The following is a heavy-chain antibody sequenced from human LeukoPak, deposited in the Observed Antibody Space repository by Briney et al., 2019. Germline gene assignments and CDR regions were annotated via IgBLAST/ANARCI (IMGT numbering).Heavy chain of an antibody. D-gene: IGHD2-8*01. J-gene: IGHJ5*02. Sequence: PSETLSLTCAVYGGSFSGYYWSWIRQPPGKGLEWIGEINHSGSTNYNPSLKSRVTISVDTSKNQFSLKLSSVTAADTAVYYCARSVHSTNGVCSSREVDWFDPWGQGTLVTVSS. CDR3: ARSVHSTNGVCSSREVDWFDP. V-gene: IGHV4-34*01. CDR2: INHSGST. CDR1: GGSFSGYY.